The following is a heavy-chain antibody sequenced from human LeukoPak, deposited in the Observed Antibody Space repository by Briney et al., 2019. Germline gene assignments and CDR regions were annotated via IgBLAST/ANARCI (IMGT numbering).Heavy chain of an antibody. CDR1: GYTFTGYY. J-gene: IGHJ4*02. CDR3: ASQDEAAAGAEY. D-gene: IGHD6-13*01. Sequence: ASVKVSCKAPGYTFTGYYMHWVRQAPGQGLEWMGWINPNSGGTNYAQKFQGRVTMTRDTSISTAYMELSRLRSDDTAVYYCASQDEAAAGAEYWGQGTLVTVSS. CDR2: INPNSGGT. V-gene: IGHV1-2*02.